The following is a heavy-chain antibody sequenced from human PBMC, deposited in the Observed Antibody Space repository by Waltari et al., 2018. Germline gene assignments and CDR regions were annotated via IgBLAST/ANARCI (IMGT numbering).Heavy chain of an antibody. V-gene: IGHV3-30*18. J-gene: IGHJ4*02. Sequence: QVQLVESGGGVVQPGRSLRLSCSASGFTFSRYGITWVRLPPGKGLAWVAVISYDGSNKYYADSVKGRFTISRDNSKNTLYLQMNSLRAEDTAVYYCAKDREVVVITVSDYWGQGTLVTVSS. CDR3: AKDREVVVITVSDY. CDR1: GFTFSRYG. CDR2: ISYDGSNK. D-gene: IGHD3-22*01.